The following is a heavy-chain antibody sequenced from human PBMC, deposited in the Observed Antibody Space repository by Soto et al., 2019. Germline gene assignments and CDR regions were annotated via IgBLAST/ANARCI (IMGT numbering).Heavy chain of an antibody. Sequence: TSEPLSLTCPVYGGSCSGYYGSWIRQPPGKGLEWIGEINHSGSTNYNPSLKSRVTISVDTPKNQFSLKVTSVTAADSAVYYCARGARQSNSWVYWGQGSLVTVSS. CDR1: GGSCSGYY. D-gene: IGHD1-1*01. CDR3: ARGARQSNSWVY. J-gene: IGHJ4*02. V-gene: IGHV4-34*01. CDR2: INHSGST.